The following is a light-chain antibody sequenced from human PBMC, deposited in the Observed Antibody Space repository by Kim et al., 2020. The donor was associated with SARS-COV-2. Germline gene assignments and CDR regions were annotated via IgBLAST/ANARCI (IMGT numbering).Light chain of an antibody. CDR3: QQRSNWPPLT. V-gene: IGKV3-11*01. J-gene: IGKJ4*01. CDR1: QSVSNY. CDR2: DAS. Sequence: EIVLTQSPATLSLSPGERATLSCRASQSVSNYLDWYQQKPGQAPRLLIYDASNRATGIPARFSGSGSGTDFTLTISSLEPEDFAVYYCQQRSNWPPLTFGGGTKVDIK.